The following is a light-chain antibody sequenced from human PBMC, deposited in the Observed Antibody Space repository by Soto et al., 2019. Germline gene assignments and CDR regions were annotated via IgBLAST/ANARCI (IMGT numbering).Light chain of an antibody. Sequence: DFQMTQSPSTLSGSVGDRVTITCRASQTISSWLAWYQQKPGKAPKLLIYKASTLKSGVPSRFSGSGSGTEITLTISSLQPDDFATYYCQHYNSYSEAFGQGTKVDIK. CDR1: QTISSW. V-gene: IGKV1-5*03. CDR3: QHYNSYSEA. J-gene: IGKJ1*01. CDR2: KAS.